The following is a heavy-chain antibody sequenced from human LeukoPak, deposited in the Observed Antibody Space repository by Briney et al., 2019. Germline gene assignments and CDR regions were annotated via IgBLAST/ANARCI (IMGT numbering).Heavy chain of an antibody. D-gene: IGHD6-19*01. CDR3: ATYVTVAGSGGWFDP. CDR1: GFTFSNAW. Sequence: GGSLRLSCAASGFTFSNAWMSWVRQAPGKGLEWVGRIKSKTDGGTTKYAAPMKGKFTISRDDSKNTLYLQMNSLKIEDTAVYYCATYVTVAGSGGWFDPWGQGTLVPVSS. V-gene: IGHV3-15*01. CDR2: IKSKTDGGTT. J-gene: IGHJ5*02.